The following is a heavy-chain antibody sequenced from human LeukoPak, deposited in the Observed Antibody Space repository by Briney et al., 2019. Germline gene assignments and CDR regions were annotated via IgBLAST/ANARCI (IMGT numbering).Heavy chain of an antibody. D-gene: IGHD5-18*01. CDR1: GFTFSNYA. CDR2: ISYDGSNK. V-gene: IGHV3-30-3*01. CDR3: ARARVDIAMFTWLNWCFDL. Sequence: PGGSLRLSCAASGFTFSNYAIHWVRQAPGKGLEWVAVISYDGSNKYYADSVKGRFTISRDNSKNALYLQMNSPRAEDTAVYYCARARVDIAMFTWLNWCFDLWGRGTLVTVSS. J-gene: IGHJ2*01.